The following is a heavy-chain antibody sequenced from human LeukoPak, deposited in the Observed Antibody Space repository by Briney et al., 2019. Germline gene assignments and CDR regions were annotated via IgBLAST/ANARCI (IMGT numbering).Heavy chain of an antibody. CDR2: IYTSGST. V-gene: IGHV4-4*07. CDR1: GGSISSYY. D-gene: IGHD6-19*01. CDR3: ARDLGIAVAGPFDY. Sequence: SETLSLTCTVSGGSISSYYWSWIRQPAGKGLEWIGRIYTSGSTNYNPSLKSRVTMSVDTSKNQFSLKLSSVTAADTAVYYCARDLGIAVAGPFDYWGQGTLVTVSS. J-gene: IGHJ4*02.